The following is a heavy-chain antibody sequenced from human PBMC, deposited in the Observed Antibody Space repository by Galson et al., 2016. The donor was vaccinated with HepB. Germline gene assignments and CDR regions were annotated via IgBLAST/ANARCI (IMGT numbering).Heavy chain of an antibody. D-gene: IGHD3-10*01. V-gene: IGHV3-23*01. CDR2: VIFSGGTT. CDR1: GFAFSNYA. J-gene: IGHJ4*02. Sequence: SLRLSCAASGFAFSNYAMSWVRQAPGKGLEWVSTVIFSGGTTYYADSVKGRFTISRDNSKNTLYLQMNSLRAEDTAVYFCAKKYSYDSGTYLYHFDYWGQGTLVTV. CDR3: AKKYSYDSGTYLYHFDY.